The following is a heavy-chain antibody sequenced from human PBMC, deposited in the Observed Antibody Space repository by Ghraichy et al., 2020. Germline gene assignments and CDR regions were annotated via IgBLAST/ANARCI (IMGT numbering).Heavy chain of an antibody. V-gene: IGHV3-23*01. CDR1: GFTFSSYA. CDR2: ISGSGGST. J-gene: IGHJ6*02. D-gene: IGHD5-24*01. CDR3: AKGRDCYKGYYGMDV. Sequence: GGSLRLSCAASGFTFSSYAMSWVRQAPGKGLEWVSPISGSGGSTYYAESVKGRFTISRDNSKNTLYLQMNSLRAEDTAVYYCAKGRDCYKGYYGMDVWGQGNTVTVSS.